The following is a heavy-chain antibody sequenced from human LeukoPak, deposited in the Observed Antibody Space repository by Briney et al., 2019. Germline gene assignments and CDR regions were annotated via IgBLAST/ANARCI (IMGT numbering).Heavy chain of an antibody. Sequence: ASVKVSCKASGYTFTSHYIHWVRQAPGQGLEWMGIINPNGGSTGYAQKLQGRVTLTRDTSTSTVYMELSSLRSVDTAVYYCVRVTGTSFGYFDYWGQGTLVTVSS. J-gene: IGHJ4*02. D-gene: IGHD1-14*01. CDR3: VRVTGTSFGYFDY. CDR2: INPNGGST. V-gene: IGHV1-46*01. CDR1: GYTFTSHY.